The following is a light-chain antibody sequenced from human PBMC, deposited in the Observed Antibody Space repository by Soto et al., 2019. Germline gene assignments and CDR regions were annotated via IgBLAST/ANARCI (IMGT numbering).Light chain of an antibody. CDR2: GAS. CDR3: QQYDISPWT. Sequence: EIVLTQSPGTPSLSPGERATLSCRASQSVSSSYLAWYQQKPGQAPRLLIYGASSRATGIPDRFSGSGSGTDFTLTISRLEPEDFAVYYCQQYDISPWTFGQGTKVEIK. V-gene: IGKV3-20*01. CDR1: QSVSSSY. J-gene: IGKJ1*01.